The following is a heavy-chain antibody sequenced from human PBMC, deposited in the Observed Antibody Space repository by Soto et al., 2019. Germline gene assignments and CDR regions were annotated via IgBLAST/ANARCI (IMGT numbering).Heavy chain of an antibody. CDR3: AREPVGPDYAMDV. CDR2: LGFDGGGR. V-gene: IGHV3-33*01. Sequence: GGSLRLSCAASGFAFSSYGMHWVRQTPGKGLEWVAVLGFDGGGRYYAESVKGRFTISRDNSKNTLHLQMDSLRVEDSALYYCAREPVGPDYAMDVWGQGTTVTVSS. J-gene: IGHJ6*02. CDR1: GFAFSSYG. D-gene: IGHD1-26*01.